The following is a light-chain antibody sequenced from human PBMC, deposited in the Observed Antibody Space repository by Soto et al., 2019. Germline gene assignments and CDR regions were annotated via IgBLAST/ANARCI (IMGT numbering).Light chain of an antibody. V-gene: IGLV1-40*01. CDR3: QSYDSSLSGPV. J-gene: IGLJ1*01. CDR1: SSKIGAGYD. CDR2: GNS. Sequence: QSVLTPPPPVSGAPGQRGTISCTGSSSKIGAGYDVHWYQQLPGSAPKLLIYGNSNRPSGVPDRFSGSKSGTSASLAITGLQAEDEADYYCQSYDSSLSGPVFGTGTKVTVL.